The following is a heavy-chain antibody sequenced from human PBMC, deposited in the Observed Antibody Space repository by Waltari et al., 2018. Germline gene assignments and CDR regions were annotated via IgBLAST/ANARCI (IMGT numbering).Heavy chain of an antibody. CDR1: GGSISRSSYY. J-gene: IGHJ3*02. V-gene: IGHV4-39*07. CDR2: IYYSGST. Sequence: QLQLQESGPGLVKPSETLSLTCTVPGGSISRSSYYWGWIRQPPGKGLEWIGSIYYSGSTYYNPSLKSRVTISVDTSKNQFSLKLSSVTAADTAVYYCARVGELLAEGDAFDIWGQGTMVTVSS. CDR3: ARVGELLAEGDAFDI. D-gene: IGHD1-26*01.